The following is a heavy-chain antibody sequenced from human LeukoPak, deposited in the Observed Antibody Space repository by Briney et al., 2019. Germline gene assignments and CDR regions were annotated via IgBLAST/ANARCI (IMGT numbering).Heavy chain of an antibody. V-gene: IGHV3-23*01. CDR3: AKDGNIFDY. J-gene: IGHJ4*02. CDR1: GFTFSSYW. Sequence: PGGSLRLSCAASGFTFSSYWMYWVRQAPGKGLEWVSAISGSGGSTYYADSVKGRFTISRDNSKNTLYLQMNSLRAEDTAVCYCAKDGNIFDYWGQGTLVTVSS. CDR2: ISGSGGST. D-gene: IGHD4-23*01.